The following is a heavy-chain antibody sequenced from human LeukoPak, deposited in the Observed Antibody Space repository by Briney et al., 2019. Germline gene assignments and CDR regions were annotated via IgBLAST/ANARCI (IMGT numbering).Heavy chain of an antibody. V-gene: IGHV1-18*01. J-gene: IGHJ4*02. Sequence: ASVKVSCKASGYTFTSYGISWMRQAPGQGLEWMGWISAYNGNTNYAQKLQGRVTMTTDTSTSTAYMELRSLRSDDTAVYYCARDSSRTSIMITFGGVIEKWGQGTLVTVSS. D-gene: IGHD3-16*02. CDR3: ARDSSRTSIMITFGGVIEK. CDR1: GYTFTSYG. CDR2: ISAYNGNT.